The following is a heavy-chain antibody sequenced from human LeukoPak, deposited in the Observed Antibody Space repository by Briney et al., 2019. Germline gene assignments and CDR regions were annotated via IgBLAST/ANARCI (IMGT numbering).Heavy chain of an antibody. CDR3: ARNKEGKSLDY. J-gene: IGHJ4*02. Sequence: ASVKVSCKASGYTFTDYYIHWVRQAPGQGLEWMAWMNPKPGGTSYAQKFQGRVTMTRDTSISTAYMELSRLRFDDTAVYYCARNKEGKSLDYWGQGTLVTVSS. V-gene: IGHV1-2*02. CDR1: GYTFTDYY. CDR2: MNPKPGGT.